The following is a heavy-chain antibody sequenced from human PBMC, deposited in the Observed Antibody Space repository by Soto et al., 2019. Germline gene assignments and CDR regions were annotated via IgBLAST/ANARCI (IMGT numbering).Heavy chain of an antibody. CDR3: ARIIPRHYFDY. J-gene: IGHJ4*02. Sequence: QVQLQESGPELVKPSQTLSLTCTVSGGSISSGGYYWSWIRQHPGKGLEWIGYIYYSGSTYYNPSLKIRVTISVDPSKNQFSLKLGSVTAADTSLYYCARIIPRHYFDYWGQGTLVTVSS. CDR1: GGSISSGGYY. D-gene: IGHD2-21*01. V-gene: IGHV4-31*03. CDR2: IYYSGST.